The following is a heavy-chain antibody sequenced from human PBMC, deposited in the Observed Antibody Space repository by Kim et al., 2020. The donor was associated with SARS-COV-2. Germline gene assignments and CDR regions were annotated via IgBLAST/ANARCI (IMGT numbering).Heavy chain of an antibody. D-gene: IGHD1-26*01. V-gene: IGHV6-1*01. CDR3: ARDTLGSYDAFDI. J-gene: IGHJ3*02. Sequence: YAVSVKSLITTNPDTSKTQFSLQLNAVTPEDTAVYYCARDTLGSYDAFDIWGQGTMVTVSS.